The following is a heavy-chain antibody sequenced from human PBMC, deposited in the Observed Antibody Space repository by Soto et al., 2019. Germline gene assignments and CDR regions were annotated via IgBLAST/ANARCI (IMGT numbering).Heavy chain of an antibody. CDR1: GYTFTSYY. Sequence: QVQLVQSGAEVKKPGASVKVSCKASGYTFTSYYMHWVRQAPGQGLEWMGIINPSGGSTSYAQKYQGRVTITRDTSTSTFYMELSSLRSEDTAVYYCAREGLWFGAGDYWGQGTLVTVSS. V-gene: IGHV1-46*01. CDR3: AREGLWFGAGDY. D-gene: IGHD3-10*01. J-gene: IGHJ4*02. CDR2: INPSGGST.